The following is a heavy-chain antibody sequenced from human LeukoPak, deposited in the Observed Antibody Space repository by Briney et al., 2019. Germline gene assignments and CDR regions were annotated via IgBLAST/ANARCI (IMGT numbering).Heavy chain of an antibody. CDR2: ISGSGDAT. CDR3: ARNPERKYWFDP. V-gene: IGHV3-23*01. Sequence: GGSLRLSCVASQFTFNNYAMNWVRQAPGKGLEWVAAISGSGDATYHADSVRGRFTISRDNPKNTLYLRLDNLRADDTAMYYCARNPERKYWFDPWGQGSLVTVSS. J-gene: IGHJ5*02. CDR1: QFTFNNYA.